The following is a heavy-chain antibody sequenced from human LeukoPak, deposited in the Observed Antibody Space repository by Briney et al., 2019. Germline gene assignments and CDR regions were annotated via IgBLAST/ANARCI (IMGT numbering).Heavy chain of an antibody. V-gene: IGHV3-23*01. CDR1: GFTFSTYA. J-gene: IGHJ4*02. Sequence: PGGSLRLSCAASGFTFSTYAMTWVRQAPGKGLEWASTISGSGGSTYYADSVKGRFTISRDNSKNTVHLQMNSLRAEDTAVYYCATATYDILTGSRRAYFDYWGQGTLVTVSS. CDR3: ATATYDILTGSRRAYFDY. CDR2: ISGSGGST. D-gene: IGHD3-9*01.